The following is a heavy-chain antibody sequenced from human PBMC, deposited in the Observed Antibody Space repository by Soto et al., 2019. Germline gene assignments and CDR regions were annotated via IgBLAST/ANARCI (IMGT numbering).Heavy chain of an antibody. CDR3: AAAYDFRSGYYSFDP. CDR1: GYTFTSYA. D-gene: IGHD3-3*01. CDR2: INVGNGNT. J-gene: IGHJ5*02. V-gene: IGHV1-3*01. Sequence: ASVKVSCKASGYTFTSYAMHWVRQAPGQRLEWIGWINVGNGNTNYAQKFQERVTITRDMSTSTAYMELSSLRSEDTAVYYCAAAYDFRSGYYSFDPWGQGTLVTVSS.